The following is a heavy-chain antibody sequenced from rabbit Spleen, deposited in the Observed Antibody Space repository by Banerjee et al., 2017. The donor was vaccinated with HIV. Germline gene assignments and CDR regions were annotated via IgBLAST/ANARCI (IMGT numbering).Heavy chain of an antibody. J-gene: IGHJ4*01. CDR2: IYGGSSGST. V-gene: IGHV1S40*01. Sequence: QSLEESGGDLVKPGASLTLTCTASGFSFSYSYWICWVRQAPGKGLEWIACIYGGSSGSTYYVNWAKGRFTISKTSSTTVTLQMTSLTAADTATYFCARDLDGVIGWNFGWWGPGTLVTVS. CDR3: ARDLDGVIGWNFGW. CDR1: GFSFSYSYW. D-gene: IGHD1-1*01.